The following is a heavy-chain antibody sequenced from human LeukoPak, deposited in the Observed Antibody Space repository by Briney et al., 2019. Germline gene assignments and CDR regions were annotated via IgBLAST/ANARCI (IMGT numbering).Heavy chain of an antibody. CDR3: ARSRRDSSGYYPNHWFDP. CDR2: ISAYNGNT. CDR1: GYTFTSYG. Sequence: ASVKVSCKASGYTFTSYGISWVRQAPGQGLELMGWISAYNGNTNYAQKLQGRVTMTTDTSTSTAYMELRSLRSDDTAVYYCARSRRDSSGYYPNHWFDPWGQGTLVTVSS. J-gene: IGHJ5*02. V-gene: IGHV1-18*01. D-gene: IGHD3-22*01.